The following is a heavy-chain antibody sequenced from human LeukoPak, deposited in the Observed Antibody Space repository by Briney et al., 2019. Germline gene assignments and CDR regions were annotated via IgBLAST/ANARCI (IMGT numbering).Heavy chain of an antibody. CDR3: ARHGSNWNYDYYYYMDV. CDR1: GYSFTSYW. CDR2: IYPGDSDT. Sequence: GESLKISCKGSGYSFTSYWIGWVRQMPGKGLEWMGIIYPGDSDTRYSPSFQGQGTISADKSISTAYLQWSSLKASDTAMYYCARHGSNWNYDYYYYMDVWGKGTTVTVSS. D-gene: IGHD1-1*01. J-gene: IGHJ6*03. V-gene: IGHV5-51*01.